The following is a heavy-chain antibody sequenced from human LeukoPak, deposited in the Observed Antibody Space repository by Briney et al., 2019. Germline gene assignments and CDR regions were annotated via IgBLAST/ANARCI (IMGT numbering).Heavy chain of an antibody. CDR1: GFTFSSYS. J-gene: IGHJ3*02. V-gene: IGHV3-48*01. Sequence: GGSLRLSCAASGFTFSSYSMNWVRQAPGKGLEWVSYISSSSSTIYYADSVKGRFTISRDNAKNSLYLQMNSLRAEDTAVYYCARAPYYYDSSGSFDIWGQGTMVTVSS. CDR3: ARAPYYYDSSGSFDI. CDR2: ISSSSSTI. D-gene: IGHD3-22*01.